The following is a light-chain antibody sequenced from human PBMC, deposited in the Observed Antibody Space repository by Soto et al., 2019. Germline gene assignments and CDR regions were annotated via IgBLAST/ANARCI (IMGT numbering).Light chain of an antibody. CDR2: AAS. V-gene: IGKV1-39*01. Sequence: DIPMTQSPSALSASVVDRVTITCRASQSITNSLNWYQHKPGKAPTLLVYAASSLQSGVPSRFSGSGSGTDFTLTISSLQPEDFANYFWQQGHSMPFTFGPGTKVDIK. J-gene: IGKJ3*01. CDR3: QQGHSMPFT. CDR1: QSITNS.